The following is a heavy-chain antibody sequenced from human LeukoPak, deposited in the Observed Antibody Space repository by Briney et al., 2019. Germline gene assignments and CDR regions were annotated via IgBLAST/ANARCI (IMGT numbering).Heavy chain of an antibody. J-gene: IGHJ4*02. CDR3: ARDLDSLSPHDY. CDR1: GFTSSSYS. Sequence: GGSLRLSCAASGFTSSSYSMNWVRQAPGKGLEWVSSISSSSSYIYYADTVKGRFTISRDNAKNSLYLQMNSLRAEDTAVYYCARDLDSLSPHDYWGQGTLVTVSS. CDR2: ISSSSSYI. V-gene: IGHV3-21*01. D-gene: IGHD2-21*01.